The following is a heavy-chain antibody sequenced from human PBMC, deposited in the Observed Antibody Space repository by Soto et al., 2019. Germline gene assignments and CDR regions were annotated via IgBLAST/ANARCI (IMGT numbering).Heavy chain of an antibody. CDR1: GFTFSSYA. CDR2: ISGSVSST. V-gene: IGHV3-23*01. Sequence: GGSLRLSCAASGFTFSSYAMSWVRQAPGKGLEWVSAISGSVSSTYYGDSVKGRFTTSRDNSRNTLYLQMNSLTAEDTAVYYCAKAPGSGWAYYYYGMDVWGQGTTVTVSS. CDR3: AKAPGSGWAYYYYGMDV. D-gene: IGHD6-19*01. J-gene: IGHJ6*02.